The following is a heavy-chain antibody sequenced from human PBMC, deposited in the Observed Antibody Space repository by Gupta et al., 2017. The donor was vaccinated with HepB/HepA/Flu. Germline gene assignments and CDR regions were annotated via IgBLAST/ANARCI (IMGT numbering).Heavy chain of an antibody. J-gene: IGHJ5*02. Sequence: QVQLQQWGAALLKPSDTLSLTCAVYGGSLSGYYWSWLRPPPGKGLEWIGEINHSGSTNYNPSLKSRVTISVDTSKNQFSLKLSSVTAADTAVYYCARVVDSNWFDPWGQGTLVTVSS. CDR2: INHSGST. CDR3: ARVVDSNWFDP. V-gene: IGHV4-34*01. CDR1: GGSLSGYY.